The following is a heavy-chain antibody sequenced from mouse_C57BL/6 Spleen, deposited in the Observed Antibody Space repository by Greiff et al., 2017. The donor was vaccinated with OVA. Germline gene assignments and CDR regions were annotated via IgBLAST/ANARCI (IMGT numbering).Heavy chain of an antibody. J-gene: IGHJ4*01. CDR3: ARRGNPTVVEGAMDY. CDR2: INPNNGGT. Sequence: EVQLQQSGPELVKPGASVKISCKASGYTFTDYYMNWVKQSPGQSLEWIGDINPNNGGTSYNQKFKGKATLTVDKSSSTAYMELRSLTSEDSAVYYCARRGNPTVVEGAMDYWGQGTSVTVSS. V-gene: IGHV1-26*01. CDR1: GYTFTDYY. D-gene: IGHD1-1*01.